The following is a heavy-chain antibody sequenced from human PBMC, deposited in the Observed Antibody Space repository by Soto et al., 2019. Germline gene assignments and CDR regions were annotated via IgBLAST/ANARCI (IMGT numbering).Heavy chain of an antibody. CDR3: VRQGFGRLHGLVDV. Sequence: SETLSLTCTVSGDSIMRDSYYWNWIRQHPGKGLEWIGYIYYSGTTAYNPSLKTRVTISPDTSKNQFFLNLSSVTAADTAVYYCVRQGFGRLHGLVDVWGQGTTVTVSS. V-gene: IGHV4-31*03. CDR2: IYYSGTT. CDR1: GDSIMRDSYY. J-gene: IGHJ6*02. D-gene: IGHD3-10*01.